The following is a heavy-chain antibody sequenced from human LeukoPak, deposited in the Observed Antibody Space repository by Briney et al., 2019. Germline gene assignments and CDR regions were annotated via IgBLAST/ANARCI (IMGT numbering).Heavy chain of an antibody. CDR1: GFTFSSYA. D-gene: IGHD3-3*01. Sequence: SGGSLRLSCAASGFTFSSYAMHWVRQAPGKGLEWVAVISYDGSNKYYADSVKGRFTISRDNSKNTLYLQMNSLRAEDTAVYYCARGLLGDFWSGYDWGQGTLVTVSS. J-gene: IGHJ4*02. CDR3: ARGLLGDFWSGYD. CDR2: ISYDGSNK. V-gene: IGHV3-30-3*01.